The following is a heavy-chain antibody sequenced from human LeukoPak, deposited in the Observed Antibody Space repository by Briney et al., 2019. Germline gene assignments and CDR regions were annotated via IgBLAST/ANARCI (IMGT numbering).Heavy chain of an antibody. J-gene: IGHJ4*02. CDR1: GGSITGSSYY. D-gene: IGHD3-9*01. Sequence: PSETLSLTCTISGGSITGSSYYWGWIRQSPGKGLEWIGNIYYSGSTYYNSSLKSRVTISIDTSKNHFSLRLTSVTASDTAVYFCTRGSYDVLTGRSTLGEYWGQGTLVTVLS. CDR2: IYYSGST. CDR3: TRGSYDVLTGRSTLGEY. V-gene: IGHV4-39*02.